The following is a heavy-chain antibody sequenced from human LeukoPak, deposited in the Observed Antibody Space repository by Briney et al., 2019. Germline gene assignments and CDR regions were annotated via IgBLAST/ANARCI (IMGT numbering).Heavy chain of an antibody. CDR3: AAALSQTDSGYDALDY. J-gene: IGHJ4*02. CDR2: IVVGSGNT. D-gene: IGHD5-12*01. CDR1: GFTFTSSA. Sequence: GAAVTVSRKASGFTFTSSAMQWVRQARAQRLEWVGWIVVGSGNTNYAQKFQERVTITRDMSTSTAYMELSSLRSEDTAVYYCAAALSQTDSGYDALDYWGEGTLVTVSS. V-gene: IGHV1-58*02.